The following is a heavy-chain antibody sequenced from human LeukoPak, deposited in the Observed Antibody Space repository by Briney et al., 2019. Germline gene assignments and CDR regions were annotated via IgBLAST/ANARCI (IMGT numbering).Heavy chain of an antibody. J-gene: IGHJ5*02. V-gene: IGHV3-73*01. CDR2: IASKANNYAT. D-gene: IGHD6-19*01. CDR3: TGRYSIGSLS. Sequence: GGSLRLSCVASTFTFSGSSMHWVRQASGKGLEWVGRIASKANNYATVYSESVKDRFTISRDDSKNTVYLQMNSLRTDDTAVYYCTGRYSIGSLSWGLGTLVTVSS. CDR1: TFTFSGSS.